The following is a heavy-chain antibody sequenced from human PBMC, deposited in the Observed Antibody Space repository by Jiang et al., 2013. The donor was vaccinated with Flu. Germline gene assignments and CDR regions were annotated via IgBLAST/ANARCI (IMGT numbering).Heavy chain of an antibody. D-gene: IGHD3-22*01. Sequence: GPGLVKPSETLSLTCAVSSGSISSTTSYWGWIRQPPGKGLEWIGSVFYTGKSHYNLSLQSRVTISVDTSKNQFSLRLNSVDAADTAEYYCARQTSYYDSSGYYSYGENDAFDVWGQGTLVTVSS. CDR2: VFYTGKS. CDR3: ARQTSYYDSSGYYSYGENDAFDV. J-gene: IGHJ3*01. CDR1: SGSISSTTSY. V-gene: IGHV4-39*01.